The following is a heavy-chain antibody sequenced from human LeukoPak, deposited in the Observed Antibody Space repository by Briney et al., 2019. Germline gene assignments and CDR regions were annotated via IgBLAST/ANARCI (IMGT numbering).Heavy chain of an antibody. J-gene: IGHJ4*02. Sequence: GSVKVSCKTSGYTFTGYYIHWVRQAPGQGLEWMGWINPNSGGTKYVGKFQGRVTMTRDTSISGAYMELSRLRSDDTAVYYCARDESPLAAAGVHWGQGTLVTVSS. CDR2: INPNSGGT. D-gene: IGHD6-13*01. CDR1: GYTFTGYY. V-gene: IGHV1-2*02. CDR3: ARDESPLAAAGVH.